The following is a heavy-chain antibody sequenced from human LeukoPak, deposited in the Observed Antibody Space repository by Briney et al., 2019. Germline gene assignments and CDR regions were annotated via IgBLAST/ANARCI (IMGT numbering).Heavy chain of an antibody. CDR2: ISSGSGTI. CDR1: GFTFSSYS. Sequence: GGSLRLSCAASGFTFSSYSMNWVRQAPGMGLEWVSYISSGSGTIYYADSVKGRFTSSRDNAKNSLYLQMNSLRAEDTAVYYCARDLRYSSEGGDIDSWGQGTLVTVSS. J-gene: IGHJ4*02. V-gene: IGHV3-48*01. CDR3: ARDLRYSSEGGDIDS. D-gene: IGHD6-19*01.